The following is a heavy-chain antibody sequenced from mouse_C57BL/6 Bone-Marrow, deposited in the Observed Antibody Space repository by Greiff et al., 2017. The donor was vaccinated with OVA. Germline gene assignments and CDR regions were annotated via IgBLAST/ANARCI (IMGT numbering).Heavy chain of an antibody. V-gene: IGHV1-82*01. Sequence: VQLQQSGPELVKPGASVKISCKASGYAFSSSWMNWVKQRPGQGLEWIGRIYPGDGGTNYNGKFKGKATLTADKSSSTAYMQLSSLTSEDSAVYFCARNYYSNEFAYWGQGTLVTVSA. CDR1: GYAFSSSW. CDR2: IYPGDGGT. CDR3: ARNYYSNEFAY. J-gene: IGHJ3*01. D-gene: IGHD2-5*01.